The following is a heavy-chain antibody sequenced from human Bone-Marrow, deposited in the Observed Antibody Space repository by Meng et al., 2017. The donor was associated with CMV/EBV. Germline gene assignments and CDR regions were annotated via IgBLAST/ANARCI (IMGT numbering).Heavy chain of an antibody. J-gene: IGHJ4*02. CDR3: ARGRTRYYYDSSGYYYRPYFDY. Sequence: QVQITKGGGGLVKPSDTLSLTCAVYGGSFSGYYWSWIRQPPGKGLEWIGEINHSGSTNYNPSLKSRVTISVDTSKNQFSLKLSSVTAADTSVYYCARGRTRYYYDSSGYYYRPYFDYWGQGTLVTVSS. V-gene: IGHV4-34*01. CDR2: INHSGST. D-gene: IGHD3-22*01. CDR1: GGSFSGYY.